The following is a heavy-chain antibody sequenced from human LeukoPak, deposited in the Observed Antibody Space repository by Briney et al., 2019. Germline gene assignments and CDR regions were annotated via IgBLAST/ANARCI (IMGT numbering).Heavy chain of an antibody. V-gene: IGHV4-59*08. CDR2: IYYSGST. D-gene: IGHD5-24*01. CDR1: CGSISSYY. Sequence: SETLSLTCTFSCGSISSYYWSLIRQPPGEGLEWVGYIYYSGSTNYNPSLKSRVTISVDTSKNQLSLKLRSVTAADTAVYYCARGGRDGYTLYPLDYWGQGTLVTVSS. J-gene: IGHJ4*02. CDR3: ARGGRDGYTLYPLDY.